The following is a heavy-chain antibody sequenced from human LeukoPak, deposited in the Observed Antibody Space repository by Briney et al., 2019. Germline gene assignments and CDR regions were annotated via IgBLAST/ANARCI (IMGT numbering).Heavy chain of an antibody. CDR1: GFTFSSYW. J-gene: IGHJ2*01. Sequence: GGSLRLSCAASGFTFSSYWMSWVRQAPGKGLEWVANVKQDGSEKYYVDSVKGRFTISRDNAKNSLYLQMNSLRAEDTAVYYCARGAYYYDSSGYNWYFDLWGRGTLVTVSS. V-gene: IGHV3-7*05. D-gene: IGHD3-22*01. CDR3: ARGAYYYDSSGYNWYFDL. CDR2: VKQDGSEK.